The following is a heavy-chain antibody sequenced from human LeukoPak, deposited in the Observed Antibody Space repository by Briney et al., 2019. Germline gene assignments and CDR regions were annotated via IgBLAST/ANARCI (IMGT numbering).Heavy chain of an antibody. D-gene: IGHD5-18*01. J-gene: IGHJ4*02. V-gene: IGHV3-23*01. CDR2: ISGSGDTT. CDR1: GFTFSDYY. CDR3: AKAYVDTTYFDS. Sequence: GGSLRLSCAASGFTFSDYYMSWIRQAPGKGLEWVSAISGSGDTTYSADSVRGRFTISRDNSKNTLFLQMNSLRAEDTAVYYCAKAYVDTTYFDSWGQGTLVTVSS.